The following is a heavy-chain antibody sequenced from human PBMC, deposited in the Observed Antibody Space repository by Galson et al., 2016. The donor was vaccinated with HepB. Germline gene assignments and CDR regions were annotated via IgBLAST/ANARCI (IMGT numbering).Heavy chain of an antibody. V-gene: IGHV1-18*01. J-gene: IGHJ4*02. CDR2: ISTHNGET. CDR3: ARFWSGFLPDD. D-gene: IGHD3-3*01. Sequence: SVKVSCKASGYIFTTYGVGWVRQAPGQGLEWMGCISTHNGETTYSQKFQGRVIKTTDTPTSTVYMELRGLRSDDTAVYFCARFWSGFLPDDWGQGTLVIVSS. CDR1: GYIFTTYG.